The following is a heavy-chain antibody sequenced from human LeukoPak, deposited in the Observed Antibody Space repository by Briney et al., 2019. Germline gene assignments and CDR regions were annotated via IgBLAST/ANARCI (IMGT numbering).Heavy chain of an antibody. V-gene: IGHV4-39*07. J-gene: IGHJ3*02. CDR3: ARGIDAFDI. CDR1: GGSISSSSYY. Sequence: SETLSLTCTVSGGSISSSSYYWGWIRQPPGKGLEWIGSFYYSGSTYYNPSLKSRVTISVDTSKNQFSLKLSSVTAADTAVYYCARGIDAFDIWGQGTMVTVSS. CDR2: FYYSGST.